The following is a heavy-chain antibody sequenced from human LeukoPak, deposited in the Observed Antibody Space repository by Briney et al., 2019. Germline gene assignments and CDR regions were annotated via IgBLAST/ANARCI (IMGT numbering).Heavy chain of an antibody. V-gene: IGHV3-64*04. D-gene: IGHD3-10*01. J-gene: IGHJ4*02. CDR2: ITPKGDWT. CDR1: GFTLIDYG. Sequence: GGSLSLSCSASGFTLIDYGIHWVRQPPGKGLEFVSSITPKGDWTYYADSGKGRFTVYRENSKNTLYLKMNSLRADDTAVYYCAKGVELKHPIHFDYWGRGTLVTVSS. CDR3: AKGVELKHPIHFDY.